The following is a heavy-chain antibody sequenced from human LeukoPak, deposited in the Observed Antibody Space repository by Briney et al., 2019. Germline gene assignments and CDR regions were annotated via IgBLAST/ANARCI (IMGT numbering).Heavy chain of an antibody. D-gene: IGHD4-23*01. CDR2: ISSSSSDI. CDR1: GFTLSSYA. CDR3: VTDYGGSSGAFDI. Sequence: PGESLRLSCTGSGFTLSSYAMNWVRRAPGQGLEWVSSISSSSSDIYYTDSVKGRFTISRDNAKNPLYLQMNSLRAEDTAVYYCVTDYGGSSGAFDIWGHGTMVTVSS. J-gene: IGHJ3*02. V-gene: IGHV3-21*01.